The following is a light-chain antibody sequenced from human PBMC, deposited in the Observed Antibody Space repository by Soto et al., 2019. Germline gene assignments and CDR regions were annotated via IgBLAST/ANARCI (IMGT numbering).Light chain of an antibody. CDR3: PEYNIWPT. J-gene: IGKJ1*01. CDR1: ESVSSN. CDR2: GAS. V-gene: IGKV3-15*01. Sequence: EIVLTQAAATLSKSPGERATPSCRASESVSSNLAWYQQKPGQAPRLLIYGASTRATGIPARFSGSGSGTEFTLTISSLHSEDFVVYSCPEYNIWPTCAQGTKVDSK.